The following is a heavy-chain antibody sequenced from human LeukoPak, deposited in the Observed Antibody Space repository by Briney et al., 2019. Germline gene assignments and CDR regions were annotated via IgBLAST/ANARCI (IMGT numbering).Heavy chain of an antibody. CDR3: ARAYDYVWGSYRYSFNY. Sequence: SETLSLTCTVSGGSISSYYWSWIRQPPGKGLEWIGYIYYSGSTNYNPSLKSRVTISVDTSKNQFSLKLSSVTAADTAVFYCARAYDYVWGSYRYSFNYWGQGTLVTVSS. J-gene: IGHJ4*02. CDR2: IYYSGST. V-gene: IGHV4-59*01. D-gene: IGHD3-16*02. CDR1: GGSISSYY.